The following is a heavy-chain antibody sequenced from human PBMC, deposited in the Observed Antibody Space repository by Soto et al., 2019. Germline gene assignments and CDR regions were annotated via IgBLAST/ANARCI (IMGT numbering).Heavy chain of an antibody. D-gene: IGHD2-15*01. CDR3: ARAYCSAGSCDKDAFDV. CDR1: GFTFSTYA. Sequence: GGSLRLSCAASGFTFSTYAMHWVRQAPGKGLEYVSAINSNGDNTYYANSVKGRFTISRDNSKSTLYLQMGSLRAEDMAVYYCARAYCSAGSCDKDAFDVWGQGTMVTVSS. J-gene: IGHJ3*01. CDR2: INSNGDNT. V-gene: IGHV3-64*01.